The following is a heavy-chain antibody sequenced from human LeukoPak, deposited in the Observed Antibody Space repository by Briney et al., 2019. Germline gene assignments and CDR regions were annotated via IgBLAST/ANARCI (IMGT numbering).Heavy chain of an antibody. CDR1: GFTFSTYN. CDR2: IARSSGNM. Sequence: GGSLRLSCAASGFTFSTYNMNWVRQAPGKGLEWVSSIARSSGNMYYADSVKGRFTISRDNAKNSLYLQMNSLRAEDTAVYYCARRGYTYGYDYWGQGTLVTVSS. V-gene: IGHV3-21*01. CDR3: ARRGYTYGYDY. J-gene: IGHJ4*02. D-gene: IGHD5-18*01.